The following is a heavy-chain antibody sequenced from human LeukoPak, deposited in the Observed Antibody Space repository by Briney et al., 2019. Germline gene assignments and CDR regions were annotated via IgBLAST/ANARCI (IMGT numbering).Heavy chain of an antibody. V-gene: IGHV3-53*01. D-gene: IGHD1-1*01. J-gene: IGHJ5*02. CDR1: GFTFSNAW. Sequence: PGGSLRLSCAASGFTFSNAWMSWVRQAPGKGLEWVSVIYSGGSTYYADSVKGRFTISRDNSKNTLYLQMNSLRAEDTAVYYCTVSGDWNDGGFWFDPWGQGTLVTVSS. CDR3: TVSGDWNDGGFWFDP. CDR2: IYSGGST.